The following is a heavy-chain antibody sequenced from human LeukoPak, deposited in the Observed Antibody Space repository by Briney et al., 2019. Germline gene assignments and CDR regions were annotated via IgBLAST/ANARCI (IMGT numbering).Heavy chain of an antibody. J-gene: IGHJ4*02. Sequence: SVKVSCKASGGTFSSYAISWVRQAPGQGLEWMGGIIPIFGTANYAQKFQGRVTITADESTSTAYMELSSLRSEDTAIYYCGSWAGSASEDFWSGPLDYWGQGTLVTVSS. D-gene: IGHD3-3*01. CDR2: IIPIFGTA. CDR3: GSWAGSASEDFWSGPLDY. V-gene: IGHV1-69*01. CDR1: GGTFSSYA.